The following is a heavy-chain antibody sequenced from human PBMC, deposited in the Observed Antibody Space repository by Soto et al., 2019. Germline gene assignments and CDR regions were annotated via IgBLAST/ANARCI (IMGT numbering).Heavy chain of an antibody. V-gene: IGHV3-66*01. CDR1: GVTVSNNY. CDR2: IYSDGSR. J-gene: IGHJ6*04. Sequence: EVQLVDSGGGLVQPGGSLRLSCAASGVTVSNNYMSWVRQAPGKGLEWVSVIYSDGSRYYADSVQGRFTISRDNSKNSVYLQMNSLRAEDSAVYYCARDVGVWGRGTTVTVSS. CDR3: ARDVGV.